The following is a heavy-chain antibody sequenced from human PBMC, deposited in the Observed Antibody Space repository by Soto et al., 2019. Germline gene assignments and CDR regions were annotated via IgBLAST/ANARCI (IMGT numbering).Heavy chain of an antibody. CDR1: GGSFSGYY. V-gene: IGHV4-34*01. CDR3: ASLRSKLFGVVTPYYYYGMDV. CDR2: INHSGST. D-gene: IGHD3-3*01. Sequence: LSLTCAVYGGSFSGYYWSWIRQPPGKGLEWIGEINHSGSTNYNPSLKSRVTISVDTSKNQFSLKLRSVTAADTAVYYCASLRSKLFGVVTPYYYYGMDVWGQGTTVTVSS. J-gene: IGHJ6*02.